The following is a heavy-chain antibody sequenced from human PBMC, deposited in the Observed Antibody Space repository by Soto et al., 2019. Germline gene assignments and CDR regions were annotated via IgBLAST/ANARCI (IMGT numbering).Heavy chain of an antibody. CDR1: GGAISSGGYY. J-gene: IGHJ4*02. CDR2: IYYSGST. D-gene: IGHD3-22*01. CDR3: ASEYYYDSSRVR. V-gene: IGHV4-31*03. Sequence: PSETLSLTCTVSGGAISSGGYYWIWIRQHPGKGLEWIGYIYYSGSTYYNPSLKSRVTISVDTSKNQFSLRLSSVTAADTAVYYCASEYYYDSSRVRWGQGTLVTVSS.